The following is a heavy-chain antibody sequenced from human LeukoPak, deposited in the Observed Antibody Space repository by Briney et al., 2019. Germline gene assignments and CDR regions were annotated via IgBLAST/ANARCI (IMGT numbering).Heavy chain of an antibody. J-gene: IGHJ4*02. V-gene: IGHV4-39*07. CDR2: IYYSGST. CDR3: ARAHRDGYNWLDY. Sequence: SQTLSLTCTVSGGSISSSSYYWGWIRQPPGKGLEWIGSIYYSGSTYYNPSLKSRVTISVDTSKNQFSLKLSSVTAADTAVYYCARAHRDGYNWLDYWGQGTLVTVSS. D-gene: IGHD5-24*01. CDR1: GGSISSSSYY.